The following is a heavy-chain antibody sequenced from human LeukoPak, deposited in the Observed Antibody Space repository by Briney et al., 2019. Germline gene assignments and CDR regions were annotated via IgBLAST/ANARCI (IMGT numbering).Heavy chain of an antibody. V-gene: IGHV3-9*01. Sequence: GGSLRLSCAASRFTFDDYAMHWVRQAPRKGLEGVSGISWNSGSIGYADSVKGRFTISRDNAKNSLYLQMNSLRAEDTALYYCAKDIRAVAGTGLDYWGQGTLVTVSS. CDR3: AKDIRAVAGTGLDY. J-gene: IGHJ4*02. CDR2: ISWNSGSI. CDR1: RFTFDDYA. D-gene: IGHD6-19*01.